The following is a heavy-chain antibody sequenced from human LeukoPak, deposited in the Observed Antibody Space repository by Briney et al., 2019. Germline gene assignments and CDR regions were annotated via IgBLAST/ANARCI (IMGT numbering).Heavy chain of an antibody. V-gene: IGHV4-61*02. J-gene: IGHJ4*02. D-gene: IGHD3-22*01. CDR3: ASLTAYYYDSSGYLDY. Sequence: PSETLSLTCTVSGGSISSGVYYWNWIRQPAGKGLEWIGRISTSVNPNYNPSLKSRVTISVDTSKNQFSLKLSSVTAADTAVYYCASLTAYYYDSSGYLDYWGQGTLVTVSS. CDR1: GGSISSGVYY. CDR2: ISTSVNP.